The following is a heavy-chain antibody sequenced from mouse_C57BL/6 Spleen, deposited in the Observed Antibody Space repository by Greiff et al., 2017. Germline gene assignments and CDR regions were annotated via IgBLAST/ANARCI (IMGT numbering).Heavy chain of an antibody. Sequence: VQRVESGAELVRPGTSVKVSCKASGYAFTNYLIEWVKQRPGQGLEWIGVINPGSGGTNYNEKFKGKATLTADKSSSTAYMQLSSLTSEDSAVYFCALYYGYDGYFDVWGTGTTVTVSS. D-gene: IGHD2-2*01. CDR3: ALYYGYDGYFDV. J-gene: IGHJ1*03. CDR2: INPGSGGT. CDR1: GYAFTNYL. V-gene: IGHV1-54*01.